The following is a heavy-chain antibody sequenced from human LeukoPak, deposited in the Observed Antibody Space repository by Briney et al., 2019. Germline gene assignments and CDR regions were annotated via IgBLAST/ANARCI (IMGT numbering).Heavy chain of an antibody. CDR2: IYSGGST. CDR3: ARSVRRLYGSGRSNWFDP. J-gene: IGHJ5*02. Sequence: PGGSLRLSCAASGLTFSSYSMNWVRQAPGKGLEWVSIIYSGGSTFYADSVKGRFTISRDNSKNTLYLQMNSLRAEDTAVYYCARSVRRLYGSGRSNWFDPWGQGTLVTVSS. D-gene: IGHD3-10*01. V-gene: IGHV3-53*01. CDR1: GLTFSSYS.